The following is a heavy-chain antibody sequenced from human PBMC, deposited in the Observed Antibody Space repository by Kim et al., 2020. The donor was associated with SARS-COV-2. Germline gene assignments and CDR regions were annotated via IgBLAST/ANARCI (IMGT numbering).Heavy chain of an antibody. CDR3: ARVGWCSSTGCQSNYYYGMDV. V-gene: IGHV4-34*01. J-gene: IGHJ6*02. D-gene: IGHD2-2*01. Sequence: SETLSLDCGVYSGSFTESYWSWIRQSPEKGLEWIGEINHSGRTNYSPSLKSRVTISVDTSTKQLSLTLNSVTAADTAVYYCARVGWCSSTGCQSNYYYGMDVWGQWTTVTVSS. CDR1: SGSFTESY. CDR2: INHSGRT.